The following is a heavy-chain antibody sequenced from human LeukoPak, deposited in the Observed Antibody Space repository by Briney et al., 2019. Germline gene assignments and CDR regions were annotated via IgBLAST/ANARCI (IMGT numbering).Heavy chain of an antibody. CDR3: ARGGPDYYDSSGYY. V-gene: IGHV4-34*01. CDR1: GGSVIGYY. D-gene: IGHD3-22*01. J-gene: IGHJ4*02. CDR2: INHSGST. Sequence: SETLTLTSAVYGGSVIGYYCGGIRMPQGKGLEWIGEINHSGSTNYNPSLKSRVTISVDTSKNQFSLKLSSVTAADTAVYYCARGGPDYYDSSGYYWGQGTLVTVSS.